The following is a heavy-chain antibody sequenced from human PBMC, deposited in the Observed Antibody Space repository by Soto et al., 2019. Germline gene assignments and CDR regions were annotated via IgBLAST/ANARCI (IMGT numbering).Heavy chain of an antibody. V-gene: IGHV4-30-2*01. CDR1: GGSISSGGYS. CDR2: VFHSGST. Sequence: LSLTCAVSGGSISSGGYSWSWIRQPPGKGLEWIGYVFHSGSTYYSPSLQSRVTISIDGSKNQFYLELASVTAADTAVYYCTVIKRRDQYSTSGYRFDPWGPGTLVTVSS. D-gene: IGHD6-6*01. J-gene: IGHJ5*02. CDR3: TVIKRRDQYSTSGYRFDP.